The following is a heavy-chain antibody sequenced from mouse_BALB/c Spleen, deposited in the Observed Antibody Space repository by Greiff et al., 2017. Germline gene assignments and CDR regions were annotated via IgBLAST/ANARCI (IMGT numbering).Heavy chain of an antibody. CDR1: GYSFTSYY. Sequence: EVQLQQSGPELMKPGASVKISCKASGYSFTSYYMHWVKQSHGKSLEWIGYIDPFNGGTSYNQKFKGKATLTVDKSSSTAYMHLSSLTSEDSAVYYCATNYGSSYWMFASAYWGQGTLVTVSA. CDR2: IDPFNGGT. CDR3: ATNYGSSYWMFASAY. J-gene: IGHJ3*01. V-gene: IGHV1S135*01. D-gene: IGHD1-1*01.